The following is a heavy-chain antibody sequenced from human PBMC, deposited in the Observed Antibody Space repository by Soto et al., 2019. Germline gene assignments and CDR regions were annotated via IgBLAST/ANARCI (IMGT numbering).Heavy chain of an antibody. CDR2: IYYSGST. CDR3: ARGGYSSSWYNWFDP. D-gene: IGHD6-13*01. V-gene: IGHV4-30-4*01. Sequence: SETLSLTCTVSGGSISSGDYYWSWIRQPPGKGLEWIGYIYYSGSTYYNPSLKSRLTISVDTSKNQFSLKLSSVTAADTAVYYCARGGYSSSWYNWFDPWGQGTLVTVSS. CDR1: GGSISSGDYY. J-gene: IGHJ5*02.